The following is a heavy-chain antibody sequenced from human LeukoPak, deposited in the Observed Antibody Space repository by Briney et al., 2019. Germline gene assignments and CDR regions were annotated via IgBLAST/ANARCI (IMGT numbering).Heavy chain of an antibody. V-gene: IGHV4-61*02. CDR2: IYTSGST. D-gene: IGHD3-22*01. CDR3: ARVTTGGYYNC. Sequence: TLSLTCTVSGGSFSSGSYYWSWIRQPAGRGLEWIGRIYTSGSTNHNPSLKSRVTISVDTSKNQFSLKLSSVTAADTAVYYCARVTTGGYYNCGGQGTLSPSPQ. CDR1: GGSFSSGSYY. J-gene: IGHJ4*02.